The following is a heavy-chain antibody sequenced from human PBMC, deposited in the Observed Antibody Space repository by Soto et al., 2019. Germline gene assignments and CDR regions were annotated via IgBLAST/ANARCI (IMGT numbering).Heavy chain of an antibody. J-gene: IGHJ5*02. V-gene: IGHV4-31*03. CDR2: IYYSGST. CDR3: ARGYCSSTSCFDP. Sequence: QVQLQESGPGLVKPSQTLSLTCTVSGGSISSGGYYWSWIRQHPGKGLEWIGYIYYSGSTNYNPSLKSRVTISVDTSKNQVSLKLSSVTAADTAVYYCARGYCSSTSCFDPWGQGTLVTVSS. D-gene: IGHD2-2*01. CDR1: GGSISSGGYY.